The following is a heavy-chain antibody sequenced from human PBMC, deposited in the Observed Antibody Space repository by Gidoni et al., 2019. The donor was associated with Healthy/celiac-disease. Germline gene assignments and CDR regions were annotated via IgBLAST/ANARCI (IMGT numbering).Heavy chain of an antibody. CDR3: ARIVGILTGYSNYYYYGMDV. CDR1: RTSGMC. CDR2: IDWDDDK. V-gene: IGHV2-70*01. J-gene: IGHJ6*02. D-gene: IGHD3-9*01. Sequence: RTSGMCVSWIRQPPGKALEWLALIDWDDDKYYSTSLKTRLTISKDTSKNQVVLTMTNMDPVDTATYYCARIVGILTGYSNYYYYGMDVWGQGTTVTVSS.